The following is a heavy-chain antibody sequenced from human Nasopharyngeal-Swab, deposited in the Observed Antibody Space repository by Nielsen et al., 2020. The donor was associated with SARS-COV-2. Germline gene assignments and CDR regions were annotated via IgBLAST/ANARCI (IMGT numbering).Heavy chain of an antibody. CDR3: ARGGGRRAFDI. V-gene: IGHV4-30-2*01. Sequence: LRLSCAASGGTISSCGYSWSWIRQPTGKGLEWIGYIYHSGITYYNPSLKSRVTITVDRSKNQYSLKLSSVTAADTAVYYCARGGGRRAFDIWGQGTMVTVSS. D-gene: IGHD3-16*01. J-gene: IGHJ3*02. CDR1: GGTISSCGYS. CDR2: IYHSGIT.